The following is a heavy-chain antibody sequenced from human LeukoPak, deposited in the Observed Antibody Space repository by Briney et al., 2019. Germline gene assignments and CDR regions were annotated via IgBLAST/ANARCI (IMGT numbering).Heavy chain of an antibody. CDR2: ISGSGGST. CDR1: GFPFSSYA. J-gene: IGHJ4*02. V-gene: IGHV3-23*01. Sequence: GGSLRLSCAASGFPFSSYAMSWVRQAPGKGLEWVSAISGSGGSTYYADSVKGRFTISRDNSKNTLYLQMNSLRAEDTAVYYCAKGGEVNWNYPGRPDFDYWGQGTLVTVSS. D-gene: IGHD1-7*01. CDR3: AKGGEVNWNYPGRPDFDY.